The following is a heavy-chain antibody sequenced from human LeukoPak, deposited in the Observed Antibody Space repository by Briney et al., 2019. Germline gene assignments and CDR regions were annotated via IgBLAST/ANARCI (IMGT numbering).Heavy chain of an antibody. CDR2: IGGSGGTT. V-gene: IGHV3-23*01. D-gene: IGHD4-17*01. CDR1: GFTFRSYA. J-gene: IGHJ4*02. CDR3: SKDRGGTYGDYFDY. Sequence: GGSLRLSCAASGFTFRSYAMTWVRQSPGKGMEWVSAIGGSGGTTYYADSMKGRFTISNDNSKNTLYLQMNTLRAENTAVYYCSKDRGGTYGDYFDYWGQGTLVTVSS.